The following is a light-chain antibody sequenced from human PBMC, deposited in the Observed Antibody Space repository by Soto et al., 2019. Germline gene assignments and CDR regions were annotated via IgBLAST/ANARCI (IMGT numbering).Light chain of an antibody. CDR2: DAS. Sequence: EIVLTQSPATLSLSPGARATLSCRASQSVSSNLAWYQQKPGQAPRLLIYDASNRATGIPARFSGSGSGTDFTLTISILEPEDFAVYFFQQRSSWPVMYTFGQGTKLEIK. J-gene: IGKJ2*01. V-gene: IGKV3-11*01. CDR1: QSVSSN. CDR3: QQRSSWPVMYT.